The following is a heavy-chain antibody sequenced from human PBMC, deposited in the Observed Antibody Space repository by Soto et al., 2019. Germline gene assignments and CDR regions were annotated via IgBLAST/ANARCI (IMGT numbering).Heavy chain of an antibody. V-gene: IGHV3-7*01. CDR3: AREADILNWFDP. Sequence: PGGSLRLSCAASGFTFSSYWMSWVRQAPGKGLEWVANIKEDGSEKSYVDSVKGRFTISRDNAKNSLYLQMNSLRAEDTAVYYCAREADILNWFDPWGQGTLVTVSS. J-gene: IGHJ5*02. CDR2: IKEDGSEK. CDR1: GFTFSSYW. D-gene: IGHD3-9*01.